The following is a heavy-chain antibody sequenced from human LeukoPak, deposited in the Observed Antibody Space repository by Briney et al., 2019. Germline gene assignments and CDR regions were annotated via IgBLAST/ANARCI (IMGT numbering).Heavy chain of an antibody. Sequence: VASVKVSCKASVYTFTGYYMHWVRQAPGQGLEWMGWINPNSGGTNYAQKFQGRVTMTRDTSISTAYMELSRLRSDDTAVYYCARDLGGSYSGGYWGQGTLVTVSS. CDR3: ARDLGGSYSGGY. CDR2: INPNSGGT. V-gene: IGHV1-2*02. CDR1: VYTFTGYY. J-gene: IGHJ4*02. D-gene: IGHD1-26*01.